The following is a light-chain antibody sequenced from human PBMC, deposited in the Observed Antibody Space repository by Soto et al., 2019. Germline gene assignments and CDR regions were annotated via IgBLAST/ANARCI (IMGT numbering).Light chain of an antibody. J-gene: IGLJ1*01. CDR3: SSFTTSYFYV. Sequence: QSALTQPASVSGSPGQSITISCTGGGSDIGAYNYVSWYQQHPGKAPKLLIHGVTRRASGDSSRFSASKSAYTASLTISGLQAEDEATYFCSSFTTSYFYVFGPGTKLTVL. V-gene: IGLV2-14*01. CDR2: GVT. CDR1: GSDIGAYNY.